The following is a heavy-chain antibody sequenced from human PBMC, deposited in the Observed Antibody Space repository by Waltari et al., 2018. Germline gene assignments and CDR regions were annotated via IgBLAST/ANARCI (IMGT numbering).Heavy chain of an antibody. D-gene: IGHD3-10*01. Sequence: QIQLVESGGGVVQPGRSLRLSCAASGFIFSSNGMHWVRQAPGEGLEWVAGSWEDGSRTLYADSVKGRFTISRDNSKNPLSLQMNSLRAEDTALYYCARGRGVLSDAYFDYWGQGTLVTVSS. CDR2: SWEDGSRT. CDR3: ARGRGVLSDAYFDY. V-gene: IGHV3-33*01. J-gene: IGHJ4*02. CDR1: GFIFSSNG.